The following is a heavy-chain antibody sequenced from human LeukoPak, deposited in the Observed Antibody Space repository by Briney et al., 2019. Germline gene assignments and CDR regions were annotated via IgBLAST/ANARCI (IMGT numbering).Heavy chain of an antibody. CDR3: ARGREMATIRVSDCFDY. Sequence: GGSLRLSCAASGFTFSSYWMSWVRQAPGKGLEWVANIKQDGSEKYYVDSVKGRFTISRDNAKNPLYLQMNSLRAEDTAVYYCARGREMATIRVSDCFDYWGQGTLVTVSS. J-gene: IGHJ4*02. CDR1: GFTFSSYW. CDR2: IKQDGSEK. V-gene: IGHV3-7*01. D-gene: IGHD5-24*01.